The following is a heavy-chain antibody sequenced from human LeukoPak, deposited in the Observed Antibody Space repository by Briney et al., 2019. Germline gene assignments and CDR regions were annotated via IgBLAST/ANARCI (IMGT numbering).Heavy chain of an antibody. CDR3: ARHFDY. Sequence: SETLSLTCTVSGDSISSRSHHWAWIRQPPGKGLEWIGSISYSGNTYYNPSLKSRLTISAGASKSQFSLRLSSVTAADTAVYYCARHFDYWGHGTLVTVSS. CDR1: GDSISSRSHH. V-gene: IGHV4-39*01. CDR2: ISYSGNT. J-gene: IGHJ4*01.